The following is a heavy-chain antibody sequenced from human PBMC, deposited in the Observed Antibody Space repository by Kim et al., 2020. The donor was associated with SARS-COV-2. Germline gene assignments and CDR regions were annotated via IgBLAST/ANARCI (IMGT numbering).Heavy chain of an antibody. CDR3: ARDRHDILTPDY. Sequence: ASVKVSCKASSYTFTSYGISWVRQAPGQGLEWMGWISAYNGNTNYAQKLQGRVTMTTDTSTSTAYMELRSLRSDDTAVYYCARDRHDILTPDYWGQGTLVTVSS. D-gene: IGHD3-9*01. J-gene: IGHJ4*02. V-gene: IGHV1-18*01. CDR1: SYTFTSYG. CDR2: ISAYNGNT.